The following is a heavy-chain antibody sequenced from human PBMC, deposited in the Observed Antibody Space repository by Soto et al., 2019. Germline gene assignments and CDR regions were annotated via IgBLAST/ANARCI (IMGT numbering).Heavy chain of an antibody. CDR3: ARDGITMVRGANVAEVLSYGMDV. CDR1: GFTFSSYA. D-gene: IGHD3-10*01. Sequence: GVSLRLSCAASGFTFSSYAMHWVRQAPGKGLEWVAVISYDGSNKYYADSVKGRFTISRDNSKNTLYLQMNSLRAEDTAVYYCARDGITMVRGANVAEVLSYGMDVWGQGTTVTVSS. V-gene: IGHV3-30-3*01. CDR2: ISYDGSNK. J-gene: IGHJ6*02.